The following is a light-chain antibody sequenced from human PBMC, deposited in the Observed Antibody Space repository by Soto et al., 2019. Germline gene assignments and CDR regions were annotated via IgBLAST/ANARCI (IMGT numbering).Light chain of an antibody. CDR2: DAS. CDR3: QQSDSYPLT. Sequence: FALSQSPGTLSLSPGERTTLCCRASQTVRNNYLAWYQQKPGQAPTLLIYDASNRATGIPDRFSGGGSGTDFTLTISRLEPEDFAVYYCQQSDSYPLTFGGGTKVDIK. CDR1: QTVRNNY. V-gene: IGKV3-20*01. J-gene: IGKJ4*01.